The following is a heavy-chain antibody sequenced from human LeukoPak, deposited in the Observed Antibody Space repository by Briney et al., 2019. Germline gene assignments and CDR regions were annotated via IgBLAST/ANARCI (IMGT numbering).Heavy chain of an antibody. Sequence: ASVKVSCKASGYTFTSYYMHWVRQAPGQGLEWMGIINPSGGSTSYAQKFQGRVTMTRDTSTSTVYMELSSLRSEDTAVYYCARVLLYYYDSSGYLDYWGQGTLVTVSS. D-gene: IGHD3-22*01. CDR3: ARVLLYYYDSSGYLDY. J-gene: IGHJ4*02. V-gene: IGHV1-46*01. CDR1: GYTFTSYY. CDR2: INPSGGST.